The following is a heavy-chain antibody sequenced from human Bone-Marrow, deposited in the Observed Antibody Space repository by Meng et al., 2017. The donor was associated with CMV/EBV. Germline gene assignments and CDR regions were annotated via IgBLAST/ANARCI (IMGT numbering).Heavy chain of an antibody. CDR2: IYYSGST. CDR1: GGSISSSSYY. D-gene: IGHD3-22*01. CDR3: ARYYYDSSGYSTYFDY. J-gene: IGHJ4*02. Sequence: SETLSLTCTVSGGSISSSSYYWGWIRQPPGKGLEWIGSIYYSGSTYYSPSLKSRVIISVDTSKNQFSLSLSSVTAADTAVYYCARYYYDSSGYSTYFDYWGQGTLVTVSS. V-gene: IGHV4-39*01.